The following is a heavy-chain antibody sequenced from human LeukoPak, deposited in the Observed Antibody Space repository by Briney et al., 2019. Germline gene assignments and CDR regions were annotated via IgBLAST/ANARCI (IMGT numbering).Heavy chain of an antibody. CDR2: IYYSEST. D-gene: IGHD4/OR15-4a*01. Sequence: SETLSLTCSVSGGSVSSGGYSWGWIRQPPRKGLEWIVTIYYSESTYYDPSLTSRDTISVDTSKNQFSLNLNAVTAADTAVYYCARGGTLMTMVNWGQETLVTVSS. CDR1: GGSVSSGGYS. CDR3: ARGGTLMTMVN. J-gene: IGHJ4*02. V-gene: IGHV4-39*07.